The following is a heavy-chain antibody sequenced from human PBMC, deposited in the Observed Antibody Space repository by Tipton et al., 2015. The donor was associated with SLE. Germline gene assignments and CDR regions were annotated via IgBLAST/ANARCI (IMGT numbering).Heavy chain of an antibody. Sequence: TLSLTCAVYGGSFNGYFWTWIRQPPGKGLEWIAEIIHSGTTYYNPSLRSRVTISVDTSKNQFSLNLSSVTAADTAVYYCARRAHISAPADQWGQGTLVTVSS. D-gene: IGHD6-13*01. V-gene: IGHV4-34*12. CDR1: GGSFNGYF. CDR2: IIHSGTT. J-gene: IGHJ4*02. CDR3: ARRAHISAPADQ.